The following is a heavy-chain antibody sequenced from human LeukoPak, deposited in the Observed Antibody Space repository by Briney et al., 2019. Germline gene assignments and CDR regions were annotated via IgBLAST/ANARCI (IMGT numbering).Heavy chain of an antibody. Sequence: SETLSLTCTVSGGSISSSSYYWGWIRQPPGKGLEWIGSIYYSGSTYYNPSLKSRVTISVDTSKNQFSLELSSVTAADTAVYYCARYDSGEFDYWGRGTLVIVSS. CDR3: ARYDSGEFDY. CDR2: IYYSGST. CDR1: GGSISSSSYY. D-gene: IGHD3-10*01. V-gene: IGHV4-39*01. J-gene: IGHJ4*02.